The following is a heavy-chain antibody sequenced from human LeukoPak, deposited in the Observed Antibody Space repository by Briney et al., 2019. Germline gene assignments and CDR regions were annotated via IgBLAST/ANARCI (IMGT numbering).Heavy chain of an antibody. CDR3: VRDRYDVLTGYNDAFDI. CDR2: IKQDGSEK. J-gene: IGHJ3*02. Sequence: QPGGSLRLSCAASGFTFTTYWMSWVRQAPGKGLEWMANIKQDGSEKYYVDSVKGRFTISRDNAKNSLYLQMNSLRAEDTAVYYCVRDRYDVLTGYNDAFDIWGHGTLVAVSS. CDR1: GFTFTTYW. D-gene: IGHD3-9*01. V-gene: IGHV3-7*01.